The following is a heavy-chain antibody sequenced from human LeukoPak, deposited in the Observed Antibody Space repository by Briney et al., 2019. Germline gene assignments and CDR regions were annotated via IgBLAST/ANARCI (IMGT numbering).Heavy chain of an antibody. Sequence: GGSLRLSCAASGFSFSSYAMSWVRQAPGKGLEWVSAISGSGGSTYYADSVKGRFTISRDNSKNTLYLQMNSLRAEDTAVYYCAKAPDVLRFLEWFDAFDIWGQGTMVTVSS. CDR3: AKAPDVLRFLEWFDAFDI. D-gene: IGHD3-3*01. V-gene: IGHV3-23*01. J-gene: IGHJ3*02. CDR2: ISGSGGST. CDR1: GFSFSSYA.